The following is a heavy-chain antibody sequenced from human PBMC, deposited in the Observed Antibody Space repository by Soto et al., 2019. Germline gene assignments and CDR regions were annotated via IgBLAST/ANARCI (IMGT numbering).Heavy chain of an antibody. J-gene: IGHJ4*02. CDR3: ATGPRRLRE. Sequence: QVQLVESGGGLVTPGGSLRLSCAASGFTFSDYYMSWLRQAPGKGLESLSYISGSSSDTNYADSVRGRFTISRDNAKNSLYLQMNSLRAEAAAVYYCATGPRRLREWGQGTLVIVSS. CDR1: GFTFSDYY. CDR2: ISGSSSDT. V-gene: IGHV3-11*05.